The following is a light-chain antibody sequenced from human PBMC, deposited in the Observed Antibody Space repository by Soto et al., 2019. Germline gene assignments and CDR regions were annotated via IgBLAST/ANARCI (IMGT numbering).Light chain of an antibody. J-gene: IGLJ1*01. CDR3: CSYTTSSTPYV. CDR2: DVT. CDR1: SSDVGGYDY. Sequence: QSALTQPASVSGSPGQSITISCTGASSDVGGYDYVSWYQQHPGKAPKLMIYDVTTRPSGVSNRFSGSKSGNTASLTISGLQAEDEADYYCCSYTTSSTPYVFGTRTKLTVL. V-gene: IGLV2-14*01.